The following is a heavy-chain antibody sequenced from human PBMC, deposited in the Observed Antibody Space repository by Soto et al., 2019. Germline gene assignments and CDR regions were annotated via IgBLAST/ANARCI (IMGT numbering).Heavy chain of an antibody. J-gene: IGHJ4*02. Sequence: QVQLVQSGAEVKKPGSSVKVSCKASGGTFSSYAISWVRQAPGQGLEWMGGIIPIFGTANYAQKFQGSVTITADESTRTAYMELSSLRSEDTAVYYCAREGGAEYYYDSSGYNRCFDYWGQGNLVTVSS. CDR2: IIPIFGTA. CDR1: GGTFSSYA. V-gene: IGHV1-69*01. CDR3: AREGGAEYYYDSSGYNRCFDY. D-gene: IGHD3-22*01.